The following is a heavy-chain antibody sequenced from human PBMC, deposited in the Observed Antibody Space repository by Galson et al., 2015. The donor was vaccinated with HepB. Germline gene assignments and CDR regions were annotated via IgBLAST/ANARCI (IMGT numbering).Heavy chain of an antibody. D-gene: IGHD3-16*01. Sequence: SVKVSCKASGYTFTSYYMHWVRQAPGRRLEWMGIINRSGGSTSYAQKFQGRLTMTRDTSTSTVYMELSSLRPEDTAVYYCARDLSGMGLGEYPRGVAFDIWGQGTMVTVSS. CDR2: INRSGGST. CDR3: ARDLSGMGLGEYPRGVAFDI. CDR1: GYTFTSYY. J-gene: IGHJ3*02. V-gene: IGHV1-46*01.